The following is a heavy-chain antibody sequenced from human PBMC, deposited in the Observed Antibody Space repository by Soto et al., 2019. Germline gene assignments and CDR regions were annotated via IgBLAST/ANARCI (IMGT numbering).Heavy chain of an antibody. J-gene: IGHJ4*02. Sequence: GGSLRLSCAASGFTFSSYAMHWVRQAPGKGLEWVAVISYDGSNKYYADSVKGRFTISRDNSKNTLYLQMNSLRAEDTAVYYCARGSSSSWTFDYWGQGTLVTVSS. CDR1: GFTFSSYA. CDR3: ARGSSSSWTFDY. CDR2: ISYDGSNK. V-gene: IGHV3-30-3*01. D-gene: IGHD6-13*01.